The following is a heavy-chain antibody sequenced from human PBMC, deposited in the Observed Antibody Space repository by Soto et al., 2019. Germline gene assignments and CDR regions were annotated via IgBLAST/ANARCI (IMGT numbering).Heavy chain of an antibody. CDR2: MNPNSGNS. CDR1: EYTFVNHD. J-gene: IGHJ4*02. CDR3: ARGWGRWPHEKPGDY. V-gene: IGHV1-8*01. D-gene: IGHD3-16*01. Sequence: QVQLVQSGAELKEPGASVKASCTASEYTFVNHDINWVRQAPGRGLEWMGWMNPNSGNSGYAQKFQDRVTMTRDTSRDTAYMELRNLRSEDTAVYYCARGWGRWPHEKPGDYWGQGTLVTVS.